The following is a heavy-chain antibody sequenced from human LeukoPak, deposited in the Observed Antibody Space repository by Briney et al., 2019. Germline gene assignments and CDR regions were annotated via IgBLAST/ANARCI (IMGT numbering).Heavy chain of an antibody. CDR1: GFTFSSYS. J-gene: IGHJ4*02. CDR2: ISSSSSYI. Sequence: GGSLRLSCAASGFTFSSYSMNWVRQAPGKGLEWVSSISSSSSYIYYADSVKGRFTISRDNAKNSLYLQMNSLRAEDTAVYYCAREGGSYYGFDYWDQGTLVTVSS. V-gene: IGHV3-21*01. D-gene: IGHD1-26*01. CDR3: AREGGSYYGFDY.